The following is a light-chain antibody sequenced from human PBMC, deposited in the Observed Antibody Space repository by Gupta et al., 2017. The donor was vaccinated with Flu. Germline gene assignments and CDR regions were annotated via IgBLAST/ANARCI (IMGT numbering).Light chain of an antibody. Sequence: DAVMTQSPLSLPVTLGQPASISCRSSESLDYSDGDSSVSWFNQRPGQSPRRLIYKASNRDSGVPDRISGSGSGTDFTLTISRLEAEDVGVYYCMHSTRWPWTFGQGTKVEI. V-gene: IGKV2-30*01. CDR3: MHSTRWPWT. J-gene: IGKJ1*01. CDR1: ESLDYSDGDSS. CDR2: KAS.